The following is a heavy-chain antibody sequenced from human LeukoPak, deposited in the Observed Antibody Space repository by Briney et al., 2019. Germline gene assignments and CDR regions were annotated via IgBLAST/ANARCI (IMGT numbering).Heavy chain of an antibody. D-gene: IGHD3-16*01. CDR2: IKHDGSEK. Sequence: GGSLRLSCVVSGFNFSNYWMNWVRQAPGKGLEWVANIKHDGSEKYYVDSVKGRFSISRDNAKKSLYLQMNSLRAEDTAVYYCARALSHCLDYWGQGTLVTVTS. CDR3: ARALSHCLDY. J-gene: IGHJ4*02. V-gene: IGHV3-7*01. CDR1: GFNFSNYW.